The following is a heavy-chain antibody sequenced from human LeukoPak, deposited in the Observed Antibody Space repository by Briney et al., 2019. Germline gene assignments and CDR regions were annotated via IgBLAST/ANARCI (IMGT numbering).Heavy chain of an antibody. CDR3: ATAQVDIVATAPAY. V-gene: IGHV1-24*01. Sequence: GASVKDSCKVSGYTLTELSMHWVRQAPGKGLEWMGGFDPEDGETIYAQKFQGRVTMTEDTSTDTAYMELSSLRSEDTAVYYCATAQVDIVATAPAYWGQGTLVTVSS. CDR1: GYTLTELS. CDR2: FDPEDGET. D-gene: IGHD5-12*01. J-gene: IGHJ4*02.